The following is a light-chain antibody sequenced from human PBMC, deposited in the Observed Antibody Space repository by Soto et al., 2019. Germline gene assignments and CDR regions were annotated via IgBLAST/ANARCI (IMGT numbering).Light chain of an antibody. J-gene: IGKJ1*01. V-gene: IGKV1-17*01. CDR3: LQHNSYPWT. Sequence: DIQMTQSPSSLSASLGDRVTITCRASQGIENDLGWYQQKPGKAPKRLIYAASSLQSGVPSRFSGSGSGTEFTLTISSLQPEDFASYYCLQHNSYPWTFGQGTKVEIK. CDR2: AAS. CDR1: QGIEND.